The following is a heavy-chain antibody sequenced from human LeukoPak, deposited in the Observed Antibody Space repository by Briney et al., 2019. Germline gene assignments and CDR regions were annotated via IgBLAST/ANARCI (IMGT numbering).Heavy chain of an antibody. CDR3: ARAPHYYYYGMDV. CDR1: GGTFSSYA. Sequence: SVKVSCKASGGTFSSYAIGWVRQAPGQGLEWMGGIIPIFGTANYAQKFQGRVTITADESTSTAYMELSSLRSEDTAVYYCARAPHYYYYGMDVWGQGTTVTVSS. V-gene: IGHV1-69*13. J-gene: IGHJ6*02. CDR2: IIPIFGTA.